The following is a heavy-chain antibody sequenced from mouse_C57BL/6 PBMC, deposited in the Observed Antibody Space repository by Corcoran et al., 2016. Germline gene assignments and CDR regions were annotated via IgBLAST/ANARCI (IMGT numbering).Heavy chain of an antibody. CDR1: GYAFSSYW. CDR3: ARGGDWYFDV. V-gene: IGHV1-80*01. J-gene: IGHJ1*03. Sequence: QVQLQQSGAELVKPGASVKISCKASGYAFSSYWMNWVKQRPGKGLEWIGQIYPGDGDTNYNGKFTGKATLTADKSSSTAYMQFSSLTSEDSAVDFCARGGDWYFDVWGTGTTVTVSS. CDR2: IYPGDGDT.